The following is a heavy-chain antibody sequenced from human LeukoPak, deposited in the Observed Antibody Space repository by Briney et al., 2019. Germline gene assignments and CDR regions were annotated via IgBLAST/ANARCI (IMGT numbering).Heavy chain of an antibody. CDR1: GYTFTSYG. V-gene: IGHV1-18*01. Sequence: ASAKVSCKASGYTFTSYGISWVRQAPGQGLEWMGWISAYNGNTNYAQKLQGRVTMTTDTSTSTAYMELRSLRSDDTAVYYCARDGGYCSGGSCPDNWFDPWGQGTLVTVSS. CDR2: ISAYNGNT. CDR3: ARDGGYCSGGSCPDNWFDP. D-gene: IGHD2-15*01. J-gene: IGHJ5*02.